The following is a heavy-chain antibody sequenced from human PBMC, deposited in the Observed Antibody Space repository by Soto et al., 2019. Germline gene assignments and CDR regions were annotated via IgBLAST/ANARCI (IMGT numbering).Heavy chain of an antibody. Sequence: EVQLLESGGGLVQPGGSLRLSCAASGFTFSNYAMSWVRQAPGKGLEWVSAISGGGGTIYYAGSVKGRFTISRDNSKNTLFLQMNSLRAEDTAVYYCAKFFVETGESSGWPWSFHYWGQGTLVTVSS. CDR1: GFTFSNYA. CDR3: AKFFVETGESSGWPWSFHY. D-gene: IGHD6-25*01. CDR2: ISGGGGTI. J-gene: IGHJ4*02. V-gene: IGHV3-23*01.